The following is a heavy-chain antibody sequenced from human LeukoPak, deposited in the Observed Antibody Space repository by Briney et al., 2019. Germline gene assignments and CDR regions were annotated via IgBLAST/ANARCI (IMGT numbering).Heavy chain of an antibody. V-gene: IGHV3-11*04. CDR3: ARDCSGNGCYTDENAFDI. Sequence: GGSLRLSCAASGFTFSDYYMSWIRQAPGKGLEWVSYITSSGTSMYYADSVKGRFTVSRDNAKNSLYLQMNSLRAEDTAVYYCARDCSGNGCYTDENAFDIWGQGTVVTVS. J-gene: IGHJ3*02. CDR2: ITSSGTSM. CDR1: GFTFSDYY. D-gene: IGHD2-2*02.